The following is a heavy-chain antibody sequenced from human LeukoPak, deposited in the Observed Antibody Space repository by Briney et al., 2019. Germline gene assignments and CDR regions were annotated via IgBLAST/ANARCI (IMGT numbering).Heavy chain of an antibody. D-gene: IGHD6-13*01. CDR2: IKQDGSEK. CDR3: AREEYSSSWYPPSDY. CDR1: GFTFSSYW. V-gene: IGHV3-7*01. J-gene: IGHJ4*02. Sequence: GGSLRLSCAASGFTFSSYWMSWVRQAPGKGLEWVANIKQDGSEKYYVDSVKGRFTISRDNVKNSLYLQMNSLRAEDTAVYYCAREEYSSSWYPPSDYWGQGTLVTVSS.